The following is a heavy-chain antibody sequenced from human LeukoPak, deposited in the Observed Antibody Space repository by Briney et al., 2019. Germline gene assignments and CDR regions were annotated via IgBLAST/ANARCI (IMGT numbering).Heavy chain of an antibody. J-gene: IGHJ4*02. CDR1: GFTFCNYW. Sequence: GGSLRLSCAASGFTFCNYWMHWVRQTPGKGLVWVSRINTDGTGTSYADSVKGRFTISRDGAKNTLYLQMSGLRAEDTAVYYCARVKSGSYYPIDYWGQGTLVTVSS. CDR3: ARVKSGSYYPIDY. D-gene: IGHD1-26*01. V-gene: IGHV3-74*01. CDR2: INTDGTGT.